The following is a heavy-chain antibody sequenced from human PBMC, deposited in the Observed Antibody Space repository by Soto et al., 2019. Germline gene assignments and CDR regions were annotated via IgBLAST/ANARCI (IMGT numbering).Heavy chain of an antibody. Sequence: SLXLSCAASGFTFSSYGMHWVRQAPGKGLEWVAVISYDGSNKYYADSVKGRFTISRDNSKNTLYLQMNSLRAEDTAVYYCAKDRSGSYFDYWGQGSLVTVSS. CDR1: GFTFSSYG. CDR3: AKDRSGSYFDY. D-gene: IGHD1-26*01. V-gene: IGHV3-30*18. CDR2: ISYDGSNK. J-gene: IGHJ4*02.